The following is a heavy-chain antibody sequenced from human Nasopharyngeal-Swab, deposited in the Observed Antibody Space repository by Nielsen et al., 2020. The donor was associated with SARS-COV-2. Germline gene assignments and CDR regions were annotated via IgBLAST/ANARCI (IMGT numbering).Heavy chain of an antibody. D-gene: IGHD6-13*01. CDR1: GFTFSSYW. J-gene: IGHJ3*02. V-gene: IGHV3-7*05. CDR3: SRIAAAGTNAFDI. Sequence: GESLKISCAASGFTFSSYWMSWVRQAPGKGLEWVANIKQDGSEKYYVDSVKGRFTISRDNAKNSLYLQMNSLRAEDTAVYYCSRIAAAGTNAFDIWGQGTMATVSS. CDR2: IKQDGSEK.